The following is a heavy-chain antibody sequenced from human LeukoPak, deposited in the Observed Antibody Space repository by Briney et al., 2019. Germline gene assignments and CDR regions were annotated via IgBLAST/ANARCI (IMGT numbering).Heavy chain of an antibody. CDR2: MNPNSGNT. D-gene: IGHD6-13*01. J-gene: IGHJ6*02. CDR1: GYTFTSYD. V-gene: IGHV1-8*01. CDR3: ARDGSSSWFSYYYYGMDV. Sequence: ASVTVSCKASGYTFTSYDINWVRQATGQGVEGMGWMNPNSGNTGYAQKFQGRVAMTRNTSISTAYMELSSLRSEDTAVYYCARDGSSSWFSYYYYGMDVWGQGTTVTVSS.